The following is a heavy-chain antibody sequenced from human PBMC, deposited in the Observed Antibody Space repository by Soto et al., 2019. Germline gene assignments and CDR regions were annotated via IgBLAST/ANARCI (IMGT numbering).Heavy chain of an antibody. D-gene: IGHD3-22*01. J-gene: IGHJ5*02. CDR2: INPYSGHT. CDR1: GYTFTSYG. CDR3: ARGQVVNFDNWFDP. Sequence: QIQLVQSGAEVKKPGTSVKVSCKASGYTFTSYGISWVRQAPGQGLEWMGWINPYSGHTNYAQNLQDRATMTTDTSTNTAYMELKSPRSADTAVYFCARGQVVNFDNWFDPWGQGTLVTVSS. V-gene: IGHV1-18*04.